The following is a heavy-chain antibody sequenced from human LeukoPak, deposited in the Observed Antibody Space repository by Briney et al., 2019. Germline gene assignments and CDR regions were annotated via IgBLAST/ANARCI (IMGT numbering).Heavy chain of an antibody. J-gene: IGHJ6*03. CDR3: AREITSGYDHYMDV. V-gene: IGHV3-23*01. Sequence: PGGSLRLSCAASGFTFSSYAMSWVRQAPGKGLEWVPVISGSGGSTYYADSVKGRFTLSRDNSKNTLYLQMNSLRAEDTAVYYCAREITSGYDHYMDVWGKGTTVTISS. CDR1: GFTFSSYA. D-gene: IGHD5-12*01. CDR2: ISGSGGST.